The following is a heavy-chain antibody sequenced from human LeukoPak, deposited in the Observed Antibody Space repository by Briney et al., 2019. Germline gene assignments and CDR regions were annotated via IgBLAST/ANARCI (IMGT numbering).Heavy chain of an antibody. CDR1: GGSISSSSYY. CDR3: ARHRKYSSSLSFDY. Sequence: SETLSLTCTVSGGSISSSSYYWGWIRQPPGKGLEWIGSIYYSGSTYYNPSLKSRVTISVDTSKNQFSLKLSSMTAADAAVYYCARHRKYSSSLSFDYWGQGTLVTVSS. V-gene: IGHV4-39*01. D-gene: IGHD6-13*01. CDR2: IYYSGST. J-gene: IGHJ4*02.